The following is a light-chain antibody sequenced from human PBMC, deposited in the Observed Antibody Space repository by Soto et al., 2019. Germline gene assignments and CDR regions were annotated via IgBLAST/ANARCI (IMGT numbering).Light chain of an antibody. J-gene: IGKJ2*01. CDR1: QSVSSY. V-gene: IGKV3-15*01. CDR3: QQYNNWPPGNT. CDR2: GAS. Sequence: EIVLTQSPATLSLSPGERATLSCRASQSVSSYLAWYQQKPGQAPRLLIYGASTRATGIPARFSGSGSGTEFTLTISSLQSEDFAVYYCQQYNNWPPGNTFGQGTKLEIK.